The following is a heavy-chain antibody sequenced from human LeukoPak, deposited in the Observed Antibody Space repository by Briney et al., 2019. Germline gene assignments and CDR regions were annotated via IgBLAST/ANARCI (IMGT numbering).Heavy chain of an antibody. CDR3: ATKLWYPDAFDI. CDR2: FDPEDGET. J-gene: IGHJ3*02. Sequence: ASVKVSCKVSGCTLTELSMHWVRQAPGKGLEWMGGFDPEDGETIYAQKFQGRVTMTEDTSTDTAYMELSSLRSEDTAVYYCATKLWYPDAFDIWGQGTMVTVSS. D-gene: IGHD3-10*01. CDR1: GCTLTELS. V-gene: IGHV1-24*01.